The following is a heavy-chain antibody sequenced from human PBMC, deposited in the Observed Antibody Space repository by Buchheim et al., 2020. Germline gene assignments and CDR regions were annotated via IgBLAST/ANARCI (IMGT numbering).Heavy chain of an antibody. CDR1: GFTFSTYA. D-gene: IGHD6-19*01. V-gene: IGHV3-23*04. Sequence: EVQLVESGGDLVQPGGSLRPSCAASGFTFSTYAMSWVRQAPGKGLEWVSTISSSGGSTFYADSVKGRFTISRDNSKNTLYLQIKSLRAEDTAVFYCAKRLGIEAGEGYDMDVWGQGTT. J-gene: IGHJ6*02. CDR3: AKRLGIEAGEGYDMDV. CDR2: ISSSGGST.